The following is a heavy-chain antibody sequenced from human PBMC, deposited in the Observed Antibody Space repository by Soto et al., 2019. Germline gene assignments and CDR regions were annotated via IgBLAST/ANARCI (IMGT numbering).Heavy chain of an antibody. CDR2: TRNKVYSYTT. CDR1: GFSVSDQY. J-gene: IGHJ4*02. Sequence: EVQLVESGGGLVQPGGSLRLSCAASGFSVSDQYIDWVRQAPGKGLEWIGRTRNKVYSYTTEYAASVKGRCTISRDDSQHSLFLQMDSLKTEYTAVYFCASAWGDHRYFDYWAQGNLVTVAS. CDR3: ASAWGDHRYFDY. D-gene: IGHD2-21*02. V-gene: IGHV3-72*01.